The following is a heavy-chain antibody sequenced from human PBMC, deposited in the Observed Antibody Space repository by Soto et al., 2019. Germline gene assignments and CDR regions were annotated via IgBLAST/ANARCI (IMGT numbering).Heavy chain of an antibody. Sequence: EVRLVASGGGLIQPGGSLRLSCAVSGFTVSSNYMSWVRQAPGKGLEWVSVIYSSGSSYYADSVKGRFTISRDNSKNTLYLQMSGLRAEDTAVYYCATDGSGKFSPFDPWGQGTLVTVSS. CDR1: GFTVSSNY. V-gene: IGHV3-53*01. D-gene: IGHD1-26*01. J-gene: IGHJ5*02. CDR2: IYSSGSS. CDR3: ATDGSGKFSPFDP.